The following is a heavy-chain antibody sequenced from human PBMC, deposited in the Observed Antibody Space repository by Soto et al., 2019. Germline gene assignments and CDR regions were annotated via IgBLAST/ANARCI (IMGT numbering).Heavy chain of an antibody. D-gene: IGHD2-15*01. V-gene: IGHV4-4*02. J-gene: IGHJ3*02. CDR2: IYHSGST. CDR3: ARVLPLYFGGGSCYGLSAFDI. CDR1: SGSIRSSNW. Sequence: QVQLKESGPGLVKPSGTLSLTCAVSSGSIRSSNWWCWVRQPPGKGLEWIGEIYHSGSTNYNSSLQSRVTISVDKSKNQFSLKLSSVTAADTAVYYCARVLPLYFGGGSCYGLSAFDIWGQGTMVTVSS.